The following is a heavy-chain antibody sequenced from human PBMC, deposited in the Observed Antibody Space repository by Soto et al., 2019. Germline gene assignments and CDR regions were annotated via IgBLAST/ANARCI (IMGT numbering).Heavy chain of an antibody. CDR3: AKDIRRGPQVFDY. J-gene: IGHJ4*02. Sequence: PGGSLRLSCAASGLIFSNYKMHWVRQAPGKGLVWVSRINTDGSIIDYADSVKGRFTVSRDNSKNTLYLQMNSLRADDTAVYYCAKDIRRGPQVFDYWGQGTLVTVSS. CDR2: INTDGSII. D-gene: IGHD1-1*01. V-gene: IGHV3-74*01. CDR1: GLIFSNYK.